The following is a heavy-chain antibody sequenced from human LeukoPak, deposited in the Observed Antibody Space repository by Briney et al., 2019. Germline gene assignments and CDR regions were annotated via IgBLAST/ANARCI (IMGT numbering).Heavy chain of an antibody. J-gene: IGHJ4*02. Sequence: GGSLRLSCAASGFTFSSFSMIWVRQAPGKGLEWVSGITHGTRYKHYADSLRGRFTTSRDNAENSLYLQMNSLRAEDTAVYYCARVGDFAPNCGGDCYPLDYWGQGTLVTVSS. CDR1: GFTFSSFS. V-gene: IGHV3-21*01. CDR2: ITHGTRYK. D-gene: IGHD2-21*01. CDR3: ARVGDFAPNCGGDCYPLDY.